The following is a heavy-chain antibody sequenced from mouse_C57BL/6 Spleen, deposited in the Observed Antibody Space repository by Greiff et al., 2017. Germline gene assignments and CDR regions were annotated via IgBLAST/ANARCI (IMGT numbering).Heavy chain of an antibody. D-gene: IGHD1-1*01. CDR3: AREGSAYYYGSSYGYFDV. Sequence: EVQLQESGPELVKPGASVKISCKASGYSFTDYNMNWVKQSNGKSLEWIGVINPNYGTTSYNQKFKGKATLTVDQSSSTAYMQLNSLTSEDSAVYYCAREGSAYYYGSSYGYFDVWGTGTTVTVSS. J-gene: IGHJ1*03. CDR1: GYSFTDYN. CDR2: INPNYGTT. V-gene: IGHV1-39*01.